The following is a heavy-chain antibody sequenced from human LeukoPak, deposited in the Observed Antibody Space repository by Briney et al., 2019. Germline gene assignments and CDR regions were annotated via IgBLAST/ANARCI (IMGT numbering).Heavy chain of an antibody. CDR3: ARDRYCTNGVCYRGFNDY. CDR1: GGTFSSYA. D-gene: IGHD2-8*01. J-gene: IGHJ4*02. V-gene: IGHV1-69*13. CDR2: IIPIFGTA. Sequence: SVKVSCKASGGTFSSYAISWVRQAPGQGHEWMGGIIPIFGTANYAQKFQGRVTITADESTSTAYMELSSLRSEDTAVYYCARDRYCTNGVCYRGFNDYWGQGTLVTVSS.